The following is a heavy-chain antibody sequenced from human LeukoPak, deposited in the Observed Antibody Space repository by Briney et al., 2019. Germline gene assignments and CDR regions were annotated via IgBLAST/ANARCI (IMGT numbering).Heavy chain of an antibody. D-gene: IGHD2-21*02. Sequence: QAGGSLRLSCAASGFTFSIYAMHWVRQAPGKGLEWVAVISYDGSNKYYADSVKGRFTISRDNSKNTLYLQMNSLRAEDTAVYYFARGISVTESDAFDIWGQGTMVTVSS. CDR2: ISYDGSNK. J-gene: IGHJ3*02. V-gene: IGHV3-30-3*01. CDR3: ARGISVTESDAFDI. CDR1: GFTFSIYA.